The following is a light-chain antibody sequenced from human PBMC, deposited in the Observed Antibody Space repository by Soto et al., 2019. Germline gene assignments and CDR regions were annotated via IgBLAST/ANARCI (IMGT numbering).Light chain of an antibody. CDR2: EVS. Sequence: QSALTQPASVSGSPGQSITISCTGTSSDVGGHNYVSWYQQHPDKAPKLIICEVSNRPSGVSNRFSGSKSGNTASLTISGLQAEDEADYYCSSYTSSSTDVVFGGGTKLTVL. CDR1: SSDVGGHNY. CDR3: SSYTSSSTDVV. J-gene: IGLJ2*01. V-gene: IGLV2-14*01.